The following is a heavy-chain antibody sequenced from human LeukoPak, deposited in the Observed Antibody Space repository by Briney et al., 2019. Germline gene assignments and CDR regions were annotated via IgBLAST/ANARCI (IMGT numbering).Heavy chain of an antibody. CDR3: ARGDWDLYHFDY. CDR2: IYDSGST. Sequence: SETLSLTCTVSGGSISSSSHFCGWIRQPPGKGLEWIGSIYDSGSTYYNPSLKSRVTISIDMSKKQVSLRLSSVTAADTALYYCARGDWDLYHFDYWGQGTLVTVTS. D-gene: IGHD3/OR15-3a*01. J-gene: IGHJ4*02. CDR1: GGSISSSSHF. V-gene: IGHV4-39*07.